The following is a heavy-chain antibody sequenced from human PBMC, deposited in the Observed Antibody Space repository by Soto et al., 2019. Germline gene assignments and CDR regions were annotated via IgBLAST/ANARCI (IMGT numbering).Heavy chain of an antibody. J-gene: IGHJ5*02. V-gene: IGHV4-59*01. Sequence: PSETLSLTFTVSGGSISSYYWSWIRQPPGKGLEWIGYIYYSGSTNYNPSLKSRVTISVDTSKNQFSLKLSSVTAADTAVYYCERDRKHWFDPWGQGTLVTVSS. CDR2: IYYSGST. CDR3: ERDRKHWFDP. CDR1: GGSISSYY.